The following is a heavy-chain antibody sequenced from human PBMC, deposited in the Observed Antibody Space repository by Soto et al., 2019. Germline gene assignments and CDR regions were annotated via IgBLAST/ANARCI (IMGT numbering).Heavy chain of an antibody. J-gene: IGHJ4*02. CDR3: ARDQGLCSGGSCWGYFDY. CDR2: INAANGNT. CDR1: GYTFTNNA. D-gene: IGHD2-15*01. Sequence: ASVKVSCKSSGYTFTNNAIHWVRQAPGQRLEWMGWINAANGNTKYSQKFQGRVTITRDTSASTAYMELSSLRSEDTAVYYCARDQGLCSGGSCWGYFDYWGQGTLVTVSS. V-gene: IGHV1-3*01.